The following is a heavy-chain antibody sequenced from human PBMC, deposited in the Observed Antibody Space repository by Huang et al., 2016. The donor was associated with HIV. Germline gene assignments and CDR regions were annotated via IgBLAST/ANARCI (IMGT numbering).Heavy chain of an antibody. Sequence: EVQLVESGGGLVKPGGSLRLSCAASGFTFSKAWMSWVRQAPGKGLEWVGSSKSKTDGGTTDYTAPVKVRFTISRDDARNTLYLQMNSLKTEDTAVYYCTTHLDYYDSSGYYFGNYWGQGTLVTVSS. J-gene: IGHJ4*02. CDR1: GFTFSKAW. D-gene: IGHD3-22*01. V-gene: IGHV3-15*01. CDR2: SKSKTDGGTT. CDR3: TTHLDYYDSSGYYFGNY.